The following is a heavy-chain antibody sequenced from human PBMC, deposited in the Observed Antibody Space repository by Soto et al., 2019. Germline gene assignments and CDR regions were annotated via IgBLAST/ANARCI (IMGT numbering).Heavy chain of an antibody. V-gene: IGHV3-23*01. D-gene: IGHD3-3*01. Sequence: HPGGSLRLSCAASGFTFSSYAMSWVRQAPGKGLEWVSAISGSGSSTDYADSVKGRFTISRDNSKNTLYMQMNSLRAEDTAVYYCARDPTAYYDFWSGYRDYYYYYGMDVWGQGTTVTVSS. CDR1: GFTFSSYA. CDR2: ISGSGSST. CDR3: ARDPTAYYDFWSGYRDYYYYYGMDV. J-gene: IGHJ6*02.